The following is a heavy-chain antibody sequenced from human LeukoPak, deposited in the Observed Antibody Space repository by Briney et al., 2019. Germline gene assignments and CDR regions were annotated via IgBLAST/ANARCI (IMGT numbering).Heavy chain of an antibody. Sequence: PGGSLRLSCAASGFTFTSYAMSWVRQAPGKGLEWVSVLTGDGNTYYADSVKGRFTISRDNSKNTLYLQMNSLRAEDTAVYYCAKSSSHYDFWSGIDYWGQGTLVTVSS. CDR2: LTGDGNT. V-gene: IGHV3-23*01. CDR1: GFTFTSYA. J-gene: IGHJ4*02. CDR3: AKSSSHYDFWSGIDY. D-gene: IGHD3-3*01.